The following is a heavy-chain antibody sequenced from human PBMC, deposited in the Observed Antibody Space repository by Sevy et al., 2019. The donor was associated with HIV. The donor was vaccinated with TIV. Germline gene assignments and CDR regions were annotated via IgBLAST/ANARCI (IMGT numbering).Heavy chain of an antibody. CDR2: ISQTYDGSKK. CDR1: GFTFGSYT. CDR3: ARDNSGYFFFDY. D-gene: IGHD3-22*01. V-gene: IGHV3-30-3*01. Sequence: GGSLRLSCAASGFTFGSYTLHWVRQAPGKGLEWVALISQTYDGSKKYYIDSVQGRFTISRKNSKNTLYLQMDSLRPEDTAVYYCARDNSGYFFFDYWGQGTLVTVSS. J-gene: IGHJ4*02.